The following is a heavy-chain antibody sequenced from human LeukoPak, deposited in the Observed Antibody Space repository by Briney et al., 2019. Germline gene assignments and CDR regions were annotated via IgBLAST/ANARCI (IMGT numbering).Heavy chain of an antibody. CDR3: ARGGTSSYYFAY. CDR1: GYSISSGYY. D-gene: IGHD6-6*01. Sequence: SETLSLTCTVSGYSISSGYYWDWIRQPPGKGLEWVGSIYHSGGTFYTPSLRSRVTISVDTSKNQFSLRLSSVTAADTAVYYCARGGTSSYYFAYWGQGALVTVSS. J-gene: IGHJ4*02. V-gene: IGHV4-38-2*02. CDR2: IYHSGGT.